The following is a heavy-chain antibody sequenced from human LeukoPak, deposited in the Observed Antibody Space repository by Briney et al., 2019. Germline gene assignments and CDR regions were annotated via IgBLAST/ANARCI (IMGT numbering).Heavy chain of an antibody. Sequence: SVKVSCQASGYTFTSYYMHWVRQAPGQRLEGMGIINPSGGSTSYAQKFQGRVTMTRDTSTCTVYMELSSLRSEDTAVYYCARDEGYCSSTSCLGGFDYWGQGTLVTVSS. CDR1: GYTFTSYY. CDR3: ARDEGYCSSTSCLGGFDY. CDR2: INPSGGST. D-gene: IGHD2-2*01. J-gene: IGHJ4*02. V-gene: IGHV1-46*01.